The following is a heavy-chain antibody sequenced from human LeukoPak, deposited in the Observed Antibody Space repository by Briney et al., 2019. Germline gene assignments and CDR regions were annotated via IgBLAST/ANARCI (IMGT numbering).Heavy chain of an antibody. CDR2: IKSKTEGGTA. D-gene: IGHD3-22*01. J-gene: IGHJ4*02. V-gene: IGHV3-15*01. CDR3: TTHRDLGYCGY. Sequence: GGSLRLSCAASGFTFSNAWMNWVRQAPGKGLEWVGRIKSKTEGGTADHAAPVKGRFTISRDDSENTLYLQMNSLKTEDTGIYYCTTHRDLGYCGYWGQGTLVTVSS. CDR1: GFTFSNAW.